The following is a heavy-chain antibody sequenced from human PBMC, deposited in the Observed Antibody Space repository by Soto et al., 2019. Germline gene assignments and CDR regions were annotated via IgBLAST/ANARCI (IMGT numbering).Heavy chain of an antibody. D-gene: IGHD3-10*01. CDR2: IVVGSGNT. CDR1: GFTFTSSA. V-gene: IGHV1-58*01. J-gene: IGHJ5*02. Sequence: QMQLVQSGPEVKKPGTSVKVSCKASGFTFTSSAVQWVRQARGQRLKWIGWIVVGSGNTNYAQKFQERVTITRDMSTSTAYMELSSLRSEDTAVYYCAAHITMVRGGNWFDPWGQGTLVTVSS. CDR3: AAHITMVRGGNWFDP.